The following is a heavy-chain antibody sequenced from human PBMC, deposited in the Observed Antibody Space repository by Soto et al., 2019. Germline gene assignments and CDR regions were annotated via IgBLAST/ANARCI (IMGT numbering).Heavy chain of an antibody. Sequence: EVQLLESGGGLVQPGGSLRLSCAASGFTFSSYALRWVRQAPGKGLEWVSAISGSGGSTYYADSVKGRFTISRDNSKNTLYLQMNSLRAEDTAVYYCAKGFEGSWIQLWLPVPFDIWGQGTMVTVSS. CDR3: AKGFEGSWIQLWLPVPFDI. V-gene: IGHV3-23*01. CDR1: GFTFSSYA. CDR2: ISGSGGST. D-gene: IGHD5-18*01. J-gene: IGHJ3*02.